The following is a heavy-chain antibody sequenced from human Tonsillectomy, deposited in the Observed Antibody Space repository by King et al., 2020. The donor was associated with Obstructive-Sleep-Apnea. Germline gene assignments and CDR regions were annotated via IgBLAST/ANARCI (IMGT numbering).Heavy chain of an antibody. Sequence: QLQESGPGLVKPSQTLSLTCTVSGGSISSGVYYWSWIRQHPGKGLEWIGYIYYSGSTYYNPSLKSRVTISVDTSKNQFSLKLSSVTAADTAVYYCASGPPDLEGGMDVWGQGTTVTVSS. V-gene: IGHV4-31*03. CDR1: GGSISSGVYY. CDR3: ASGPPDLEGGMDV. J-gene: IGHJ6*02. CDR2: IYYSGST.